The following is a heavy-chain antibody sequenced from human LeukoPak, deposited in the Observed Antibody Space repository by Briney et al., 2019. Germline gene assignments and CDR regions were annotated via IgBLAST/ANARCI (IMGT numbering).Heavy chain of an antibody. Sequence: GGSLRLSCAASGFTFSDYYMSWIRQSPGKGLEWVSYISSAGISIYYADSVKGRFTISRDNAKNSLYLQMNSLRADDTAVYYCASGRTQTFDYWGQGTLVTVSS. CDR1: GFTFSDYY. J-gene: IGHJ4*02. CDR3: ASGRTQTFDY. V-gene: IGHV3-11*01. CDR2: ISSAGISI. D-gene: IGHD2-15*01.